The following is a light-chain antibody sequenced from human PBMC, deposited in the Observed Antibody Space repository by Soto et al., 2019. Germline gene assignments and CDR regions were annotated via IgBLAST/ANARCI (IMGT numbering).Light chain of an antibody. CDR1: QGISTY. V-gene: IGKV1-9*01. CDR2: GAS. J-gene: IGKJ3*01. CDR3: QQVNSYPFT. Sequence: DIQLTQSPSFLSASVGDGVTITCRASQGISTYLAWYQQKPGKAPKLLIYGASTLQSGVPSRFSGSGSGTEFTLTISSLQPEDFATYFCQQVNSYPFTFGPGTKVDIK.